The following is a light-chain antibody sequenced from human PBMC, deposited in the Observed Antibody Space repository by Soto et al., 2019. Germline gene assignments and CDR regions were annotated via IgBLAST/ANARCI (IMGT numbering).Light chain of an antibody. J-gene: IGKJ5*01. V-gene: IGKV1-5*02. CDR1: QSIDSW. Sequence: DPQMTQSPSTLSASVGDRVTIICRASQSIDSWLAWYQQKPGKAPKLLIFDASSLQSGVPSRFSGSRSGTEFTLTISNMQPDDFATYYCQQYNSYPITFGQGTRLEIQ. CDR3: QQYNSYPIT. CDR2: DAS.